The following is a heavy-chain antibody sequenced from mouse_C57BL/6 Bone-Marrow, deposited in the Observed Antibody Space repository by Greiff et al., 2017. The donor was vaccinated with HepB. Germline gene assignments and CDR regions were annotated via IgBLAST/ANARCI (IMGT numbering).Heavy chain of an antibody. J-gene: IGHJ4*01. Sequence: LEWVATISDGGSYTYYPDNVKGRFTISRDNAKNNLYLQMSHLKSEDTAMYYCARDLGYYAMDYWGQGTSVTVSS. CDR3: ARDLGYYAMDY. CDR2: ISDGGSYT. V-gene: IGHV5-4*01. D-gene: IGHD4-1*01.